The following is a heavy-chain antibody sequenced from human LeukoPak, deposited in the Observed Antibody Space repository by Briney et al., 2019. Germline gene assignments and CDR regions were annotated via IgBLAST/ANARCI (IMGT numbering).Heavy chain of an antibody. CDR1: GGSISSGGYY. Sequence: SQTLSLTCTVSGGSISSGGYYWSWIRQPPGKGLEWIGYIYYTGSTYYNPSLKSRVTMSVDTSKNQFSLKLSSVTAADTAVYYCARALDPLWFGDPWGQGTLVTVSS. D-gene: IGHD3-10*01. V-gene: IGHV4-30-4*01. J-gene: IGHJ5*02. CDR3: ARALDPLWFGDP. CDR2: IYYTGST.